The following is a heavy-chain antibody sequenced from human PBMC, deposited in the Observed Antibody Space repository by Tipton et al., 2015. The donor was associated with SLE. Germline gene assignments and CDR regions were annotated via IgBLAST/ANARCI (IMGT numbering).Heavy chain of an antibody. CDR1: GGSFSVYY. Sequence: TLSLTCVVYGGSFSVYYWGWVRQPPGKGLEWIAEINHSGSTNCNPPLQSRVTISVDTSKNQLSLKMTSVAAADTAVYYCARVGLITPDAFDIWGEGTMVTVSS. CDR3: ARVGLITPDAFDI. D-gene: IGHD5-24*01. J-gene: IGHJ3*02. V-gene: IGHV4-34*01. CDR2: INHSGST.